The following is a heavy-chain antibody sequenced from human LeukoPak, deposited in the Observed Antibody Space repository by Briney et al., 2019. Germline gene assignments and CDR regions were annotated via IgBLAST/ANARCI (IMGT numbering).Heavy chain of an antibody. Sequence: GGSLRLSCAASGFIFCSYAMHWARQAPGKGLEWVAVISYDGSNKYYADSVKGRFTISRDNSKNTLYLQMNSLRADDTAVYYCAREDLWSECGYWGQGTLVTVSS. CDR1: GFIFCSYA. J-gene: IGHJ4*02. D-gene: IGHD3-3*01. V-gene: IGHV3-30*04. CDR3: AREDLWSECGY. CDR2: ISYDGSNK.